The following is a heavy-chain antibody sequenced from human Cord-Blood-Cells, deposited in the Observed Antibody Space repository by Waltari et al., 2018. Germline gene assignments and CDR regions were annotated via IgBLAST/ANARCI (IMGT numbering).Heavy chain of an antibody. V-gene: IGHV3-30-3*01. CDR2: ISYDGSNK. D-gene: IGHD4-17*01. J-gene: IGHJ3*02. Sequence: QVQLVESGGGVVQPGRSLRLSCAASGFTFSSYAMHWVRQAPGKGLEWVAVISYDGSNKYYADSVKGRFTISRDNSKNTLYLQMNSLRAEDTAVYYCASTTTVVTPGAFDIWGQGTMVTVSS. CDR1: GFTFSSYA. CDR3: ASTTTVVTPGAFDI.